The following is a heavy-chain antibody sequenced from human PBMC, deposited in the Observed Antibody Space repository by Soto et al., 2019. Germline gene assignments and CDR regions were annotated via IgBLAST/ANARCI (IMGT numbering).Heavy chain of an antibody. CDR3: AVGRRPEREFYYYYYGMDV. CDR2: IVPIFGTA. CDR1: GGTFSSYA. Sequence: ASVKVSCKASGGTFSSYAISWVRQAPGQGLEWMGGIVPIFGTANYAQKFQGRVTITADESTSTAYMELSSLRSEDTAVYYCAVGRRPEREFYYYYYGMDVWGQGTTVTVSS. J-gene: IGHJ6*02. D-gene: IGHD1-1*01. V-gene: IGHV1-69*13.